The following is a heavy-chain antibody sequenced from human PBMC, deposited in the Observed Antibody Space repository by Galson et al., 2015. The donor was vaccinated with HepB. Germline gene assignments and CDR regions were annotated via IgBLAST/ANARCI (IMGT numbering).Heavy chain of an antibody. CDR3: ARGRTDFWSGYYYYFDY. D-gene: IGHD3-3*01. CDR2: ISSSGSTI. V-gene: IGHV3-48*03. J-gene: IGHJ4*02. Sequence: SLRLSCAASGFTFSSYEMNWVRQAPGKGLEWVSYISSSGSTIYYADSVKGRFTISRDNAKNSLYLQMNSLRAEDTAVYYCARGRTDFWSGYYYYFDYWGQGTLVTVSS. CDR1: GFTFSSYE.